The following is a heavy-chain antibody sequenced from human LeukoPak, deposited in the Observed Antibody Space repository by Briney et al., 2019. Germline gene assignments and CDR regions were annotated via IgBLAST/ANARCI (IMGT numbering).Heavy chain of an antibody. V-gene: IGHV4-59*08. D-gene: IGHD3-10*01. CDR2: IYYSGST. J-gene: IGHJ4*02. Sequence: SETLSLTCTVSGDSISSYYWSWTRQPPGKGLEWIGYIYYSGSTNYNPSLKSRVTISVDTSKNQFALKLSSVTAADTGVYYCARHYPYGSGSYSPFYFDYWGQGTLVTVSS. CDR3: ARHYPYGSGSYSPFYFDY. CDR1: GDSISSYY.